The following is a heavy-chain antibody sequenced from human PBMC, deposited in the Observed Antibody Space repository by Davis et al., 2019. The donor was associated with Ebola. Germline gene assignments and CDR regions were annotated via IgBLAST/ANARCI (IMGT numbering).Heavy chain of an antibody. J-gene: IGHJ6*02. V-gene: IGHV4-39*07. Sequence: SETLSLTCTVSGGSISSSSYYWGWIRQPPGKGLEWIGNIYYSGSTNYNPSLKSRVTISVDTSKNQFSLKLSSVTAADTAVYYCARDSVLGYGMDVWGQGTTVTVSS. CDR1: GGSISSSSYY. D-gene: IGHD5/OR15-5a*01. CDR2: IYYSGST. CDR3: ARDSVLGYGMDV.